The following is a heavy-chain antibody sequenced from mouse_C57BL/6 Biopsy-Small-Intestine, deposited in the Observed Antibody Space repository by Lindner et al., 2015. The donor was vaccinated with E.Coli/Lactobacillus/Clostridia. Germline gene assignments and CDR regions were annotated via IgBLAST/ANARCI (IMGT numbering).Heavy chain of an antibody. CDR2: TYPGGGYT. V-gene: IGHV1-63*01. D-gene: IGHD2-4*01. J-gene: IGHJ1*03. Sequence: VQLQESGAELVRPGTSVKMTCKASGYTFSNYWIGWAKQRPGHGLEWIGDTYPGGGYTNYNEKFKGKATLTADKSSSTAYMQFSSLTSEDSAIYYCARMDLDDSHWYFDVWGTGTTVTVSS. CDR3: ARMDLDDSHWYFDV. CDR1: GYTFSNYW.